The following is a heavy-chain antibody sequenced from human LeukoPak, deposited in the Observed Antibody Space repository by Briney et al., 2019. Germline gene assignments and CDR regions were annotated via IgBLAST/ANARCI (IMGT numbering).Heavy chain of an antibody. J-gene: IGHJ6*02. CDR1: GCTFSSYG. CDR3: AKVRGISHYGMDV. Sequence: GGSLRLSCAASGCTFSSYGMHWVRQAPGKGLEWVAVISYDGSNKYYADSVKGRFTISRDNSKNTLYLQMNSLRAEDTAVYYCAKVRGISHYGMDVWGQGTTVTVSS. D-gene: IGHD3-16*01. CDR2: ISYDGSNK. V-gene: IGHV3-30*18.